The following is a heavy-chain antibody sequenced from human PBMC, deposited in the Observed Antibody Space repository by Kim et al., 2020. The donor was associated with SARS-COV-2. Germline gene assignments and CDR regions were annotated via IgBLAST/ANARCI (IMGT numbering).Heavy chain of an antibody. CDR1: GYTFTSYA. D-gene: IGHD6-19*01. V-gene: IGHV1-3*01. CDR2: INAGNGNT. J-gene: IGHJ6*02. CDR3: ARSVAGKYYYYYYGMDV. Sequence: ASVKVSCKASGYTFTSYAMHWVRQAPGQRLEWMGWINAGNGNTKYSQKFQGRVTITRDTSASTAYMELSSLRSEDTAVYYCARSVAGKYYYYYYGMDVWGQGTTVTVSS.